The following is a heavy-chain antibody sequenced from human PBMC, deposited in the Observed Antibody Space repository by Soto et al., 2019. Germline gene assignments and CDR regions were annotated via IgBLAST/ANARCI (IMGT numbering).Heavy chain of an antibody. CDR3: ARGATYYYDSSGYDWYFDL. J-gene: IGHJ2*01. CDR2: ISAYNGNT. Sequence: QVQLVQSGAEVKKPGASVKVSCKASGYTFTSYGISWVRQAPGQGLEWMGWISAYNGNTNYAQKLQGRVTMTTDTSTSTDYMELRSLRSDDTAVYYCARGATYYYDSSGYDWYFDLWGRGTLVTVSS. D-gene: IGHD3-22*01. V-gene: IGHV1-18*01. CDR1: GYTFTSYG.